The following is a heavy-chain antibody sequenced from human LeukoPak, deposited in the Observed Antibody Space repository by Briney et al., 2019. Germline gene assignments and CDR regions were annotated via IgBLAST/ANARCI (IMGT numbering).Heavy chain of an antibody. Sequence: PVGSPLLSCAASGFTVSSKYLSWVRQAPGKGLEWVSLIYSRGCIYYSDSVQGRFAISRDNSKNTLYLQLSSLRAEDTAVYYCANRNSGRIYYFDYWGEGTPVSLSS. CDR1: GFTVSSKY. J-gene: IGHJ4*02. V-gene: IGHV3-53*01. D-gene: IGHD1-26*01. CDR2: IYSRGCI. CDR3: ANRNSGRIYYFDY.